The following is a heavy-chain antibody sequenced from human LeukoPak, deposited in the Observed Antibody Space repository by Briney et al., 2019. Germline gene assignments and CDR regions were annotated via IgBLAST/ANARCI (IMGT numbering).Heavy chain of an antibody. Sequence: GGSLRLSCAASGLTFGGSAMHWVRQASGKGLEWVGRIRSKANSYATAYAATVKGRFTISRDDSKNTAYLQMNSLKTEDTAVYYCTRREEWELYFDYWGQGTLVTVSS. V-gene: IGHV3-73*01. J-gene: IGHJ4*02. CDR3: TRREEWELYFDY. D-gene: IGHD1-26*01. CDR1: GLTFGGSA. CDR2: IRSKANSYAT.